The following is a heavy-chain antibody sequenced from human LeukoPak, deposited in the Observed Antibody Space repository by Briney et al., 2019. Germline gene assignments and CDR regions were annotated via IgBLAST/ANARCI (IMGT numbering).Heavy chain of an antibody. J-gene: IGHJ4*02. CDR3: ARGFVGYYFDY. CDR2: INHSGST. V-gene: IGHV4-34*01. CDR1: GGPFSGYY. Sequence: SETLSLTCAVYGGPFSGYYWSWIRQPPGKGLEWIGEINHSGSTNYNPSLKSRVTISVDTSKNQFSLKLSSVTAADTAVYYCARGFVGYYFDYWGQGTLVTVSS.